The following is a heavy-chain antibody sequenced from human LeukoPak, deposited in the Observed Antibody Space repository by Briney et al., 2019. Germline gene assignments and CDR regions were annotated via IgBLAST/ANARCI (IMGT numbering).Heavy chain of an antibody. V-gene: IGHV3-20*04. CDR2: IIWSGGST. Sequence: GGSLRLSCAASGFTFSTYWMSWVRQAPGKGLEWVSGIIWSGGSTGYADSVKGRFTISRDNAKNSLYLQMNSLRAEDTAVYYCAREGRYYDYVWGSYRIIDYWGQGTLVTVSS. D-gene: IGHD3-16*02. CDR3: AREGRYYDYVWGSYRIIDY. CDR1: GFTFSTYW. J-gene: IGHJ4*02.